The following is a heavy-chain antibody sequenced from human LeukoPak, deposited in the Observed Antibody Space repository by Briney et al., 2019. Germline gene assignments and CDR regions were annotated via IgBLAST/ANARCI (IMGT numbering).Heavy chain of an antibody. D-gene: IGHD2-21*01. J-gene: IGHJ4*02. CDR1: GFTFSSYA. V-gene: IGHV3-23*01. CDR3: AKDTGRAYVIALFDY. CDR2: ISGSGGST. Sequence: HPGRPLRLSCAASGFTFSSYAMSWVRQAPGKGLEWVSAISGSGGSTYYADSVKGRFTISRDNSKNTLYLQMNSLRAEDTAVYYCAKDTGRAYVIALFDYWGQGTLVTVSS.